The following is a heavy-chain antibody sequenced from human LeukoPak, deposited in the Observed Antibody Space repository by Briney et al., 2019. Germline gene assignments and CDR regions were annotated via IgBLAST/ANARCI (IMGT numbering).Heavy chain of an antibody. D-gene: IGHD1-14*01. V-gene: IGHV3-33*01. CDR3: ARDITSHYFDY. J-gene: IGHJ4*02. Sequence: GGSLRLSCSASGFTFTRHGMHWVRQAPGKGLEWVAVIWYDGSDKYYTDSVKGRLTIPRDNSRNTLYLQMNSLRVEDTAIYYCARDITSHYFDYCGQGALVTVSS. CDR2: IWYDGSDK. CDR1: GFTFTRHG.